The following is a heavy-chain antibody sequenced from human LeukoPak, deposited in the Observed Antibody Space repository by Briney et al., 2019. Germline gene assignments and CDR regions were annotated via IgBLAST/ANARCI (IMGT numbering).Heavy chain of an antibody. CDR2: INPTGGSA. V-gene: IGHV1-46*01. Sequence: ASVKVSCKASGYAFTTYYLHWVRQAPGQGLEWMGIINPTGGSATYAQKFQGRVTMTRDTSTSTVYMEMSSLRSEDTALYYCARGGPGRDGYNYAFDSWGQGTLVTV. CDR3: ARGGPGRDGYNYAFDS. D-gene: IGHD5-24*01. CDR1: GYAFTTYY. J-gene: IGHJ4*02.